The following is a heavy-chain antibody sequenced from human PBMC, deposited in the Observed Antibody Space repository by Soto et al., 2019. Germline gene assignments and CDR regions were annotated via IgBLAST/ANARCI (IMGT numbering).Heavy chain of an antibody. Sequence: PGESLKISCKGSGYIFSNYWIGWVRQMPGKGLEWMGIIYPGDSDTKYSPSFQGQVTISADKSISTAYLQWSGLKASDTAMYYCARRMQQRTRSFDYWAQGTLVTVSS. V-gene: IGHV5-51*01. CDR3: ARRMQQRTRSFDY. J-gene: IGHJ4*02. D-gene: IGHD6-13*01. CDR1: GYIFSNYW. CDR2: IYPGDSDT.